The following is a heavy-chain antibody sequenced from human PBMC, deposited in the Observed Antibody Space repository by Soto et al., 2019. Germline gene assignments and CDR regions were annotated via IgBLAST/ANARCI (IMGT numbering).Heavy chain of an antibody. CDR1: GYTFTSYG. J-gene: IGHJ4*02. CDR2: ISAYNGNT. CDR3: ARDDLRMVRGVYFDY. Sequence: QVQLVQSGAEVKKPGASVKVSCKASGYTFTSYGICWVRQAPGQGLEWMGWISAYNGNTNYAQKLQGEVTMTTDTSTSTAYMELRSLRSDDTAVYYCARDDLRMVRGVYFDYWGQGTLVTVSS. V-gene: IGHV1-18*01. D-gene: IGHD3-10*01.